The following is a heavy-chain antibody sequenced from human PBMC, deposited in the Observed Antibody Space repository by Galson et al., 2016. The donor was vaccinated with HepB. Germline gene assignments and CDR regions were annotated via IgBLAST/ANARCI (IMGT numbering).Heavy chain of an antibody. J-gene: IGHJ6*02. CDR3: AKDEQWLVLGAYYAMDV. CDR2: ISGSGANEGRT. V-gene: IGHV3-23*01. Sequence: SLRLSCAASGFTFSSFALTWVRQAPGKGLEWVSTISGSGANEGRTYYADSVKGRFAISRDNSNNMLYLQMNSLRAEDTALYYCAKDEQWLVLGAYYAMDVWGQGATVTVS. CDR1: GFTFSSFA. D-gene: IGHD6-19*01.